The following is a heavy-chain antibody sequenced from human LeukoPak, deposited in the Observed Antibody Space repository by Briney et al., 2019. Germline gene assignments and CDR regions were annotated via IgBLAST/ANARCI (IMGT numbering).Heavy chain of an antibody. V-gene: IGHV1-2*02. CDR2: INPGRGDT. D-gene: IGHD7-27*01. J-gene: IGHJ4*02. Sequence: ASVKVSCKASGYTFTDYYIHWVRQAPGQGLEWMGWINPGRGDTNIAQKFQGRVSLTRDMSISTAYMELSRLTSDDTAVYYCARDPNCGPDYWGQGTLVTVSS. CDR3: ARDPNCGPDY. CDR1: GYTFTDYY.